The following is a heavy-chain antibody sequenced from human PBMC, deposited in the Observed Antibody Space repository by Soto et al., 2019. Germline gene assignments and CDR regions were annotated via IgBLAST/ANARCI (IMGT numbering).Heavy chain of an antibody. V-gene: IGHV3-7*03. D-gene: IGHD3-10*01. CDR3: ARVVGGAWFGELLNTNWFDP. J-gene: IGHJ5*02. CDR1: GFTFSSYW. Sequence: PGGSLRLSCAASGFTFSSYWMSWVRQAPGKGLEWVANIKQDGSEKYYVDSVKGRFTISRDNAKNSLYLQMNSLRAEDTAVYYCARVVGGAWFGELLNTNWFDPWGQGTLVTVSS. CDR2: IKQDGSEK.